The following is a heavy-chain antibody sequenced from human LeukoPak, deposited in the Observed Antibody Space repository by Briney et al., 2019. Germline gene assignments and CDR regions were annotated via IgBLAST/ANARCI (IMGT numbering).Heavy chain of an antibody. J-gene: IGHJ6*02. Sequence: PSETLSLTCTVSGGSISSYYWSWIRQPPGKGLEWIGYIYYSGSTNYNPSLKSRVTISVDTSKNQFSLKLSSVTAADTAVYYCARDSSGWSYGMDVWGQGTTVTVSS. CDR3: ARDSSGWSYGMDV. D-gene: IGHD6-19*01. V-gene: IGHV4-59*01. CDR1: GGSISSYY. CDR2: IYYSGST.